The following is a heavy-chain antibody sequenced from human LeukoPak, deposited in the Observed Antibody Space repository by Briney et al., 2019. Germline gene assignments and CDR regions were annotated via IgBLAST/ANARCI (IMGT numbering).Heavy chain of an antibody. CDR3: AIGILTTVNFDY. J-gene: IGHJ4*02. D-gene: IGHD4-11*01. CDR2: ITGSGSGGRT. CDR1: GFTFSSYA. Sequence: PGGSLRLSCAASGFTFSSYAMSWVRQAPGKGLEWVSGITGSGSGGRTYYADSVKGRFTISRDNSKNTLYLQMNSLRAEDTAVYYCAIGILTTVNFDYWGQGTLVTVSS. V-gene: IGHV3-23*01.